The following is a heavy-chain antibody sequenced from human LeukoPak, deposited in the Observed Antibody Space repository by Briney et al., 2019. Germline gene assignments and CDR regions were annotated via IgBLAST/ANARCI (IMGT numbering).Heavy chain of an antibody. CDR1: EFTLSRYG. V-gene: IGHV3-30*18. CDR3: AKDRGYSIFDS. D-gene: IGHD3-22*01. J-gene: IGHJ4*02. Sequence: GRSLRLSCAASEFTLSRYGIHWVRQAPGKGLEWVAVISYNESNRYYADSVKGRFTISRDKSKNTLYLQMNSLRAEDTAVYYCAKDRGYSIFDSWGQGTLVIVSP. CDR2: ISYNESNR.